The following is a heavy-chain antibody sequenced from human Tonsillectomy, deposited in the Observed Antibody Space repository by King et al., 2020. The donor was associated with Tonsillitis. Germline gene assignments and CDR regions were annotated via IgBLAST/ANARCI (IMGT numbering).Heavy chain of an antibody. CDR3: ARDFWTSGGTEGRTPPLFGF. Sequence: VQLVESGGGVVQPGRSLGLSCAAFGFTFRSYAVDGVRQVQGKGRGGGAVIPYEDRNKVYTESVKGRFTIYRDISKKTLYLQMNSLTDEDTGVYDCARDFWTSGGTEGRTPPLFGFWGQGILVTVSS. CDR2: IPYEDRNK. V-gene: IGHV3-30*04. J-gene: IGHJ4*02. CDR1: GFTFRSYA. D-gene: IGHD3/OR15-3a*01.